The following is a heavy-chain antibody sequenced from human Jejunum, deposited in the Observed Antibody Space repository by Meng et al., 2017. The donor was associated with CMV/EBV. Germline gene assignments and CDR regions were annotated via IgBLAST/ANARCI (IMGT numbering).Heavy chain of an antibody. CDR1: GFTCSSYW. CDR2: INSDGSST. J-gene: IGHJ4*02. V-gene: IGHV3-74*01. D-gene: IGHD6-19*01. Sequence: GFTCSSYWMHWVRQAPGKGLVWVSRINSDGSSTSYADSVKGRFTISRDNAKNTLYLQMNSLRAEDTAVYYCARTYSSGWLGTFWDYWGQGILVTVSS. CDR3: ARTYSSGWLGTFWDY.